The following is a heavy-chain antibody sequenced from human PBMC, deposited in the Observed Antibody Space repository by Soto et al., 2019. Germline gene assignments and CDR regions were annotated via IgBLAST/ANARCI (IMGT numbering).Heavy chain of an antibody. J-gene: IGHJ4*02. CDR3: ARGGYSSGWYRPFDY. CDR1: GGSISSYY. Sequence: PSETLSLTCTVSGGSISSYYWSSIRQPPGKGLEWIGYIYYSGSTNYNPSLKSRVTISVDTSKNQCSLKLSSVTAADTAVYYCARGGYSSGWYRPFDYWGQGTLVTVSS. D-gene: IGHD6-19*01. CDR2: IYYSGST. V-gene: IGHV4-59*01.